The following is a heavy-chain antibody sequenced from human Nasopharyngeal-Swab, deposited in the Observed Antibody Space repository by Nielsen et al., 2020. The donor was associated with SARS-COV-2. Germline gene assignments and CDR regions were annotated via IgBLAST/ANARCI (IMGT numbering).Heavy chain of an antibody. Sequence: WVRQAPGQGLEWMGGIVPALGLPNYAQKFRGRVTISADRSTTTSYLELSSLRSDDTAIYYCAREGEYGAYDASDYWGQGTLVTVSS. J-gene: IGHJ4*02. D-gene: IGHD5-12*01. CDR3: AREGEYGAYDASDY. V-gene: IGHV1-69*10. CDR2: IVPALGLP.